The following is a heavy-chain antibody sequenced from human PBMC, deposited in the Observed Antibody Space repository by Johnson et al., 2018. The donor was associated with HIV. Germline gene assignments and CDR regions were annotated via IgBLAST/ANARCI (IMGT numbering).Heavy chain of an antibody. CDR1: GFTFSSYA. D-gene: IGHD3-16*01. CDR3: ARGWGGQQPI. J-gene: IGHJ3*02. Sequence: VQLVESGGGLVQPGGSLRLSCAASGFTFSSYAMSWVRQAPGKGLEWVSAISGSGGSTYYDDSVKGRFTISRDNAKNALYLQMNSLRVEDTAIYYCARGWGGQQPIWGQGTMVTVSS. V-gene: IGHV3-23*04. CDR2: ISGSGGST.